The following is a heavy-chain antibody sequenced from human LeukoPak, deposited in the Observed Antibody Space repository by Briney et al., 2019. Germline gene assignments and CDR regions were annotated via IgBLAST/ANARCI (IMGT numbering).Heavy chain of an antibody. Sequence: PGGSLRLSCAASGFTFSTYSMNWVRQAPGKGLEWVSSISSNNRYIYYADSVKGRFTISRDNSKDTLYLQMNSLRAEDTAVYYCARNENSGWGYFDYWGQGTLVTVSS. CDR2: ISSNNRYI. CDR1: GFTFSTYS. CDR3: ARNENSGWGYFDY. V-gene: IGHV3-21*04. D-gene: IGHD5-12*01. J-gene: IGHJ4*02.